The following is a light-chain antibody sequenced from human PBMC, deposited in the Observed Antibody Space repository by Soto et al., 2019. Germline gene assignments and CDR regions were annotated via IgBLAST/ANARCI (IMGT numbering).Light chain of an antibody. CDR2: GAS. CDR1: QSVGSDF. CDR3: QQYGSLSWA. V-gene: IGKV3-20*01. Sequence: EIVLTQSPGTLSLSPGERATLSFRASQSVGSDFLAWYQQRPGQPPRILIFGASGRATGIPDRFSGSGSGTDFTLTISRLEPEDFAVYYCQQYGSLSWAFGQGTKVDIK. J-gene: IGKJ1*01.